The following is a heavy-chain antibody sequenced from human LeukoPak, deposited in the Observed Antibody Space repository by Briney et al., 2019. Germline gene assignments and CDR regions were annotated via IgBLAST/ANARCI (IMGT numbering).Heavy chain of an antibody. J-gene: IGHJ3*02. V-gene: IGHV1-18*01. CDR1: GYRFITFG. CDR2: INPYNGNR. CDR3: ASAGIDRWELLTHAFDI. Sequence: ASVKVSCKTSGYRFITFGINWVRQAPGQGLEWMGWINPYNGNRYYAKKFQGRFNMTTDTSTSTVYLELQTLTSDDTAIYYCASAGIDRWELLTHAFDIWGQGTMVTVSS. D-gene: IGHD1-26*01.